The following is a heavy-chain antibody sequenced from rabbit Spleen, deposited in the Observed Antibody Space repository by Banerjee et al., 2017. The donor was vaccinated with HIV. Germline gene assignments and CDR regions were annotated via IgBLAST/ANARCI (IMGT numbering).Heavy chain of an antibody. CDR2: IGAGVSYTT. CDR1: GFFFSYSDY. J-gene: IGHJ6*01. D-gene: IGHD8-1*01. Sequence: QSLVESGGDLVKPGASLTLPCTASGFFFSYSDYMCWVRQPPGKGPEWIACIGAGVSYTTYYANWAKGRFTISKTSSTTVHLQMTSLTDAATATYFCARDSGTSFSSYGMDLWGQGTLVTVS. CDR3: ARDSGTSFSSYGMDL. V-gene: IGHV1S40*01.